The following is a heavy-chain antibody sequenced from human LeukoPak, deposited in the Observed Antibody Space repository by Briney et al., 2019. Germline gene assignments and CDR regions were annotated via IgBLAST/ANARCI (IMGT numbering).Heavy chain of an antibody. CDR2: IYPGDSDT. CDR1: GYSFTGYW. Sequence: GESLKISCKGSGYSFTGYWIGWVRQMPGKGLEWMGIIYPGDSDTRYSPSFQGQVTISADKSISTAYLQWSSLKASDTAMYYCARRQHYYDSSGYFDYWGQGTLVTVSS. CDR3: ARRQHYYDSSGYFDY. V-gene: IGHV5-51*01. J-gene: IGHJ4*02. D-gene: IGHD3-22*01.